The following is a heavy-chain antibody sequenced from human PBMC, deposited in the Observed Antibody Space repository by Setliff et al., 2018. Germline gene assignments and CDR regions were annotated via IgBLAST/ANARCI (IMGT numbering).Heavy chain of an antibody. D-gene: IGHD3-10*01. V-gene: IGHV3-48*01. CDR1: GFTFSSYS. Sequence: GGSLRLSCAASGFTFSSYSMNWVRQAPGKGLEWVSYISSSSSTIYYADSVKGRFTISRDDSKSTLYLQMNSLRAEDTAVYYCASIIITTVHYWGQGTLVTVSS. CDR2: ISSSSSTI. J-gene: IGHJ4*02. CDR3: ASIIITTVHY.